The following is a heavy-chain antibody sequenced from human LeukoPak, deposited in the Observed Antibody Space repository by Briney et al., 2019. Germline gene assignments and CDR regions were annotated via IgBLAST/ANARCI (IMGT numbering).Heavy chain of an antibody. CDR2: ISGTGGST. CDR3: VRQNYHYYTMDV. V-gene: IGHV3-23*01. CDR1: GFTFSSYA. Sequence: PGGSLRLSCAASGFTFSSYAMAWVRQAPGKGLDWVSAISGTGGSTYYSDSVKGRCTISRDNSKNTLFLQMSGLSAEDTAVYYCVRQNYHYYTMDVWGQGTTVTVSS. J-gene: IGHJ6*02.